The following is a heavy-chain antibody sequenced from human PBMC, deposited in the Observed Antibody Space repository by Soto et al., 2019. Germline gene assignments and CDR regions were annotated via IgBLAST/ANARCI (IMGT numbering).Heavy chain of an antibody. J-gene: IGHJ4*02. CDR1: GYTLTELS. Sequence: ASVKVSCKVSGYTLTELSMHWVRQAPGKGLEWMGGFDPEDGEIIYAQKFQGRVTMTEDTSTDTAYMELSSLRSEDTAVYYCATAQIPSTYFDYWGQGTLVTVSS. CDR2: FDPEDGEI. CDR3: ATAQIPSTYFDY. V-gene: IGHV1-24*01.